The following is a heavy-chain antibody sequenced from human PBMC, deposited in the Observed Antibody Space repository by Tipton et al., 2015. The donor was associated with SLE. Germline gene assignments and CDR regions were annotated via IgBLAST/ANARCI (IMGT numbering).Heavy chain of an antibody. Sequence: TLSLTCTVSGGSISGSHYYCCWTRQPPGKGLEWIGSIYYSGSTYYNPSLKSRVTISVDTSRTHFSLKLTSVTAADTAVYYCARQRLQPRGDYFDYWGQGPLVPVSS. CDR3: ARQRLQPRGDYFDY. CDR1: GGSISGSHYY. V-gene: IGHV4-39*07. J-gene: IGHJ4*02. D-gene: IGHD2-2*01. CDR2: IYYSGST.